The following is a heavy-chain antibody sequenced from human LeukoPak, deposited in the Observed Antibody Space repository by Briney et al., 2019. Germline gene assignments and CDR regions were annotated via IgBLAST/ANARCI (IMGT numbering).Heavy chain of an antibody. V-gene: IGHV5-51*01. Sequence: GESLKISCKGSGYRFSDFWVAWARQLPGKGLEWMGIIQTDDSETTYSPSFQGRVIISADKSLNTAHLQWSSLTTSDTAIYYCARRMRRSGNSNLWSFDYWGQGTLVSVSS. CDR1: GYRFSDFW. CDR3: ARRMRRSGNSNLWSFDY. D-gene: IGHD2-21*01. J-gene: IGHJ4*02. CDR2: IQTDDSET.